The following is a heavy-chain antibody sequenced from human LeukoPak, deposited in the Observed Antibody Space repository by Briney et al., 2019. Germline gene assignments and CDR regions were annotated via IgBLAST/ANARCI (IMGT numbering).Heavy chain of an antibody. J-gene: IGHJ4*02. D-gene: IGHD1-26*01. V-gene: IGHV4-38-2*02. CDR3: ARAPGSSPTEFDY. Sequence: KTSETLSLTCTVSGYSISSGYYWGWIRQPPGKGLEWIGSIYYSGSTYYNPSLKSRVTISVDTSKNQFSLKLSSVTAADTAVYYCARAPGSSPTEFDYWGQGTLVTVSS. CDR1: GYSISSGYY. CDR2: IYYSGST.